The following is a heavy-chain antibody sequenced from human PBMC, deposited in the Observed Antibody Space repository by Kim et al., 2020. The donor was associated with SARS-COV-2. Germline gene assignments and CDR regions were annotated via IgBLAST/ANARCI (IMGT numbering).Heavy chain of an antibody. Sequence: GGSLRLSCAASGFIFSNYIIRWVRQAPGRGPEWLAVASAGGKSKAYADSVRGRFTISRDNSKNTLYLKVNSLRPEDTAVYYCARDGGPHEYFDGCG. V-gene: IGHV3-30*03. CDR3: ARDGGPHEYFDG. D-gene: IGHD3-16*01. CDR1: GFIFSNYI. CDR2: ASAGGKSK. J-gene: IGHJ3*01.